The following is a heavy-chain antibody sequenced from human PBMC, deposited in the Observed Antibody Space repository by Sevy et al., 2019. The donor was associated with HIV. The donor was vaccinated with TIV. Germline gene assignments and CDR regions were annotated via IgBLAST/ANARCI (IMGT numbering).Heavy chain of an antibody. CDR1: GFTFDDYT. J-gene: IGHJ4*02. Sequence: GGSLRLSCAASGFTFDDYTMHWVRQAPGKGLEWVSLITWDSGSTYYADSVRGRFTVSRDNSKNSLYLQMSSLSTEDTALYYCAKGPGYCSPTSCNHYFDYWGQGTLVTVSS. CDR2: ITWDSGST. V-gene: IGHV3-43*01. CDR3: AKGPGYCSPTSCNHYFDY. D-gene: IGHD2-2*01.